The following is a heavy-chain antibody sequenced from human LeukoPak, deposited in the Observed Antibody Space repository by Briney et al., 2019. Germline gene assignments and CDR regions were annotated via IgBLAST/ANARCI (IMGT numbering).Heavy chain of an antibody. J-gene: IGHJ3*02. D-gene: IGHD4-23*01. Sequence: ASVKVSCKASGYTFTSYAMHWVRQAPGQRLEWMGWINAGNGNTKYSQKFQGRVTITRDTSASTAYMELSSLRSEDTAVYYCARGFTRVTTGVGAFDIWGQGTMVTVSS. V-gene: IGHV1-3*01. CDR2: INAGNGNT. CDR1: GYTFTSYA. CDR3: ARGFTRVTTGVGAFDI.